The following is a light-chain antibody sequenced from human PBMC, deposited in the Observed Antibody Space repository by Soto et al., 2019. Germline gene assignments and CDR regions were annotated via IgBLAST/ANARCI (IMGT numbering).Light chain of an antibody. CDR2: LGS. Sequence: DLVMTQSPLSLPVTPGEPASISCRSSQSLLHTNGYNYLDWYLQKPGQPPQFLIYLGSNRASGVHDSFSGSESGTDFTLKISSVEAEDVVVYYCMQTLQTPRAFGQGTKLVIK. J-gene: IGKJ2*01. V-gene: IGKV2-28*01. CDR3: MQTLQTPRA. CDR1: QSLLHTNGYNY.